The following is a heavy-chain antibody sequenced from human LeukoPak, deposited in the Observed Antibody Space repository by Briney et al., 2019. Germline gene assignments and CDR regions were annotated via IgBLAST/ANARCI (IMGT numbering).Heavy chain of an antibody. CDR3: ARGGLYYVWDAFDI. V-gene: IGHV1-2*02. CDR2: INPNSGGT. CDR1: GYTFTGYY. Sequence: ASVKVSCKACGYTFTGYYMHWVQQAPGQGLEWMGWINPNSGGTNYAKKFQGRVTMTRDTSISTAYMELSRKRSGHTAVYYCARGGLYYVWDAFDISGQGTMVTVSS. J-gene: IGHJ3*02. D-gene: IGHD3-16*01.